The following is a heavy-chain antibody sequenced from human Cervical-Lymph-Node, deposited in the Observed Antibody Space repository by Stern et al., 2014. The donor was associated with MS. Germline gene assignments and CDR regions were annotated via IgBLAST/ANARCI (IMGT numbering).Heavy chain of an antibody. V-gene: IGHV3-30*04. Sequence: VQLVESGGGVVQPGRSLRLSCAASGFIFSNYAMYWVRQAPGKGLEWLSIISYDGSSKYYADSVKGRFTISRDNSRDTLYLQMNSLRPEDTAMYYCASDYSTSSGRGDYWGQGTLVTVSS. D-gene: IGHD6-6*01. CDR2: ISYDGSSK. CDR3: ASDYSTSSGRGDY. CDR1: GFIFSNYA. J-gene: IGHJ4*02.